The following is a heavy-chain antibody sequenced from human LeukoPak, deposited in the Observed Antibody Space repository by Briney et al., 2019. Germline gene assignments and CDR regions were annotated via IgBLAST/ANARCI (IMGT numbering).Heavy chain of an antibody. Sequence: GESLKISCKGSGYSFTSYWIGWVRQMPGKGLEWMGIIYPGDSDTRYSPSFQGQVTISADKSISTAYLQWSSLKASDTAMYYCARQAPGTGYYYDLGYFDYWGQGTLVIVSS. CDR3: ARQAPGTGYYYDLGYFDY. V-gene: IGHV5-51*01. J-gene: IGHJ4*02. CDR2: IYPGDSDT. D-gene: IGHD3-22*01. CDR1: GYSFTSYW.